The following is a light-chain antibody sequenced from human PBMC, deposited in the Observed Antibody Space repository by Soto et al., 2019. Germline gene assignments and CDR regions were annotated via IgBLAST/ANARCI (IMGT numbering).Light chain of an antibody. J-gene: IGKJ4*01. CDR2: DAS. CDR3: QQRGNWPT. Sequence: EIVLTQSPVTLSLSPGERATLSCRASQSVSSYLAWYQQKPGQAPRLLIYDASDRATGVPARFSGSGSGTDFTLTISSLEPEDFAVYYCQQRGNWPTFGGGTKVEIK. V-gene: IGKV3-11*01. CDR1: QSVSSY.